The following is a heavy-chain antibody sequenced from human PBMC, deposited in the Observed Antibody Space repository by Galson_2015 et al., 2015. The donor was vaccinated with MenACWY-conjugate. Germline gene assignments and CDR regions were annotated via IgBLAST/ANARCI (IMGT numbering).Heavy chain of an antibody. J-gene: IGHJ4*02. Sequence: SVKVSCKASEDTFTNYAIHWVRQAPGQGLEWMGWIIAGNGNTKFSQNFQGRFTITRDTSANTIYMDLSSLRSEDTAVYYCARNFYASNGYYNYWGQGTLVTVSS. CDR3: ARNFYASNGYYNY. CDR2: IIAGNGNT. V-gene: IGHV1-3*01. D-gene: IGHD3-3*01. CDR1: EDTFTNYA.